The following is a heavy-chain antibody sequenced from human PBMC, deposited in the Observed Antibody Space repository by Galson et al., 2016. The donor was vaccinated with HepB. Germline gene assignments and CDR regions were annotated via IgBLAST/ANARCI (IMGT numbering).Heavy chain of an antibody. CDR1: GYTFTSYS. CDR3: ARGLPSYYEFSLLGWFDP. CDR2: ISAYNGHT. V-gene: IGHV1-18*01. D-gene: IGHD3/OR15-3a*01. Sequence: SVKVSCKASGYTFTSYSVSWVRLAPGQGLEWMGWISAYNGHTNYAQKFQGRVTMTTDTSTSTAYMELRSLRSDDTAVYYCARGLPSYYEFSLLGWFDPWGQGTRVTVSS. J-gene: IGHJ5*02.